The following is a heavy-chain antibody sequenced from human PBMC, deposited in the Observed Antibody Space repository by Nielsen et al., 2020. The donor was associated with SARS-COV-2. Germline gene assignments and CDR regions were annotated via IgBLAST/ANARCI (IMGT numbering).Heavy chain of an antibody. Sequence: GESLKISCAASGFTFSSYSMNWVRQAPGKGLEWVSYISSSSSTIYYADSVKGRFTISRDNAKTSVYLQMNSLRPEDTAVYYCAREFALRDTAYFDSWGQGTLVTVSS. CDR2: ISSSSSTI. J-gene: IGHJ4*02. CDR3: AREFALRDTAYFDS. CDR1: GFTFSSYS. V-gene: IGHV3-48*04. D-gene: IGHD5-18*01.